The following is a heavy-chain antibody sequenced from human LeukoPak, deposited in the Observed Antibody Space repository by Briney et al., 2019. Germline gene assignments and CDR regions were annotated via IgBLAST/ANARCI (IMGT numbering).Heavy chain of an antibody. CDR2: IIPIFGTA. V-gene: IGHV1-69*13. Sequence: ASVKVSCKASGGTFSSYAISWVRQAPGQGLEWMGGIIPIFGTANYAQKFQGRVTITADESTSTAYMELRSLRSDDTAVYYCARNYYYYYGMDVWGQGTTVTVSS. J-gene: IGHJ6*02. CDR3: ARNYYYYYGMDV. CDR1: GGTFSSYA.